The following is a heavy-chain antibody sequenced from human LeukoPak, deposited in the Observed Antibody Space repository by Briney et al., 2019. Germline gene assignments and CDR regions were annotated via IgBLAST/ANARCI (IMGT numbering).Heavy chain of an antibody. CDR3: AISLDRYNIVGYYYGMDV. CDR1: GFTFSSYG. V-gene: IGHV3-30*03. D-gene: IGHD1-1*01. Sequence: GGSLRLSCAASGFTFSSYGMHWVRQAPGKGLEWVAVISYDGSNKYYADSVKGRFTISRDNSKNTLYLQMNSLRAEDTAVYYCAISLDRYNIVGYYYGMDVWGQGTTVTVSS. J-gene: IGHJ6*02. CDR2: ISYDGSNK.